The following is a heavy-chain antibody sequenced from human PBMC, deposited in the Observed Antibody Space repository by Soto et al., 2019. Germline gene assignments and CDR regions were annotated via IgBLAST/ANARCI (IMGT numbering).Heavy chain of an antibody. J-gene: IGHJ4*02. V-gene: IGHV3-48*01. CDR2: ISSSSSTI. Sequence: EVQLVESGGGLVQPGGSLRLSCAASGFTFSSYSMNWVRQAPGKGLEWVSYISSSSSTIYYADSVKGRFTLSRDNAKNSLYLQMNSLRAEDTAVYYCARDSGYSYGPLDYWGQGTLVTVSS. CDR1: GFTFSSYS. CDR3: ARDSGYSYGPLDY. D-gene: IGHD5-18*01.